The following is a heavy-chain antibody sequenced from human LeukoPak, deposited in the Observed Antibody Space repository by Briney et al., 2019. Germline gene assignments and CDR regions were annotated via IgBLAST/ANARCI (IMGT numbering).Heavy chain of an antibody. D-gene: IGHD3-22*01. Sequence: GGSLRLSCAASEFTFSSYSMNWVRQAPGKGLELVSSISSSSDYIYYADSVKGRFTISRDNAKNSLYLQMNSLRAEDTAVYYCARRRGDSSGQSDYWGQGTLVTVSS. V-gene: IGHV3-21*01. CDR1: EFTFSSYS. J-gene: IGHJ4*02. CDR2: ISSSSDYI. CDR3: ARRRGDSSGQSDY.